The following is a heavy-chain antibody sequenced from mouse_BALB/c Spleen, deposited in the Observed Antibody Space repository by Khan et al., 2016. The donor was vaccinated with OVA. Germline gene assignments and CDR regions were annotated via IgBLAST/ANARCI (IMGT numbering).Heavy chain of an antibody. J-gene: IGHJ3*01. Sequence: EVQLQQSGPELVKPGASMKMSCKASGYSFTGYTMNWVKQSHVKNLEWIGLINPYNGGTAYNQKFRGKATLTVDKSSNTAYIELLSLTSEDSAVYYCVRSASYGDYVEAWFAYWGQGTLGTVSA. CDR1: GYSFTGYT. CDR3: VRSASYGDYVEAWFAY. D-gene: IGHD2-13*01. CDR2: INPYNGGT. V-gene: IGHV1-37*01.